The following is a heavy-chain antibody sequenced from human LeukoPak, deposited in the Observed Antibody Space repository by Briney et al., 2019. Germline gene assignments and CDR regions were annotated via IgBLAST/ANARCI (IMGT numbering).Heavy chain of an antibody. J-gene: IGHJ6*03. CDR1: GFTFSSYW. Sequence: GGSLRLSCAASGFTFSSYWMHWVRQAPGKGLVWVSRINGDGSSTAYADSVKGRFTISRDNAKNTLYLQMNSLTAEDTAVYYCARSSYSSSWYTQRFLSDYYMDVWGKGTTVTVSS. CDR2: INGDGSST. V-gene: IGHV3-74*01. D-gene: IGHD6-13*01. CDR3: ARSSYSSSWYTQRFLSDYYMDV.